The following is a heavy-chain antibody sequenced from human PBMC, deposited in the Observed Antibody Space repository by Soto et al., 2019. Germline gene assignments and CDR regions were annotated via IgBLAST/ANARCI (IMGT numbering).Heavy chain of an antibody. V-gene: IGHV3-30*18. CDR2: ISYDGSNK. J-gene: IGHJ4*02. Sequence: ESGGGVVQPGRSLRLSCAASGFTFSSYGMHWVRQAPGKGLEWVAVISYDGSNKYYADSVKGRFTISRDNSKNTLYLQMNSLRAEDTAVYYCAKQRIDSSSWYFMGDYWGQGTLVTVSS. CDR3: AKQRIDSSSWYFMGDY. CDR1: GFTFSSYG. D-gene: IGHD6-13*01.